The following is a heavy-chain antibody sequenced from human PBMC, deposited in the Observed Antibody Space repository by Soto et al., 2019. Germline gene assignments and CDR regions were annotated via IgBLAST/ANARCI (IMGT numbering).Heavy chain of an antibody. J-gene: IGHJ5*02. Sequence: GGSLRLSCAASGFTFSDYYMSWIRQAPGKGLEWVSYISSSGSTIYYADSVKGRFTISRDNAKNSLYLQMNSLRAEDTAVYYCARDEDYYDSSGYQATWGQGTLVTVSS. CDR2: ISSSGSTI. V-gene: IGHV3-11*01. CDR3: ARDEDYYDSSGYQAT. CDR1: GFTFSDYY. D-gene: IGHD3-22*01.